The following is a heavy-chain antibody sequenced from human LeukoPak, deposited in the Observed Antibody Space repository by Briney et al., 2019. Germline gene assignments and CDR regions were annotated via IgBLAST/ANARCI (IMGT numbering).Heavy chain of an antibody. Sequence: PSETLSLTCTVSGGSISSGTYYWGWIRQPPGKGLEWIASVSYSGNTYYNPSLESRVTISVDTSKNQFSLKLSSVTAADTAVYYCARPYSSTWIDAFDIWGQGTMVTVSS. CDR1: GGSISSGTYY. D-gene: IGHD6-13*01. V-gene: IGHV4-39*01. CDR2: VSYSGNT. CDR3: ARPYSSTWIDAFDI. J-gene: IGHJ3*02.